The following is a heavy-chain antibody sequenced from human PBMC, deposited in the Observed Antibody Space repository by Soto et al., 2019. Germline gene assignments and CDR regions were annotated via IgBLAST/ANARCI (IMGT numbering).Heavy chain of an antibody. CDR1: GFTFNSYW. CDR2: IYSDGRST. CDR3: ATALWAGYSYGYLPGY. Sequence: GGSLRLSCAASGFTFNSYWMHWVRQAPGKGLVWVSRIYSDGRSTTYADSVKGRFTISRDNATNTLYLQMNSLRAEDTAVYYCATALWAGYSYGYLPGYWGQGALVTVSS. J-gene: IGHJ4*02. D-gene: IGHD5-18*01. V-gene: IGHV3-74*01.